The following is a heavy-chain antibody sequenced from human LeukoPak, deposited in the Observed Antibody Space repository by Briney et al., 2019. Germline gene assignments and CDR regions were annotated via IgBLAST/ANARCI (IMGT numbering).Heavy chain of an antibody. CDR3: ARDNDYSNYD. CDR2: IRYDGSNK. J-gene: IGHJ4*02. D-gene: IGHD4-11*01. Sequence: GGSLRLSCAASGFTFSSYGMHWVRQAPGKGLEWVAFIRYDGSNKYYADSVKGRFTISRDNAKNSLYLQMNSLRAEDTAVYYCARDNDYSNYDWGQGTLVTVSS. V-gene: IGHV3-30*02. CDR1: GFTFSSYG.